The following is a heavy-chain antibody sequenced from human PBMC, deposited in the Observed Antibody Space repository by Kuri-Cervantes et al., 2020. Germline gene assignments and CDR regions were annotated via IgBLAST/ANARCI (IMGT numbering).Heavy chain of an antibody. CDR3: ARSGVLADGMDV. Sequence: GGSLRPSCPPAGFISADYAMHCVRQAPGKRLEWDAGISGSGGSTYYADSVKGRFTISRDNSKNTLYLQMNSLRAEDTAVYYCARSGVLADGMDVWGQGTTVTVSS. V-gene: IGHV3-23*01. CDR2: ISGSGGST. CDR1: GFISADYA. D-gene: IGHD2-2*01. J-gene: IGHJ6*02.